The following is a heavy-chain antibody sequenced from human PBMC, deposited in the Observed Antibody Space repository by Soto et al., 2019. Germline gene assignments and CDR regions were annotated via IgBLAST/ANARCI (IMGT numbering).Heavy chain of an antibody. V-gene: IGHV3-9*01. CDR3: AKDISLGELSDPDH. D-gene: IGHD3-16*02. CDR2: MSWNGGSI. J-gene: IGHJ4*02. CDR1: GFTFDDYG. Sequence: VQLVESGGGLVQPGRSLRLSCVASGFTFDDYGMHWVRQAPGKGLEWVSGMSWNGGSIAYADSVKGRFTISRDNAKNSLYVQMNSLRPEDTALYYCAKDISLGELSDPDHWGQGTLVTVSS.